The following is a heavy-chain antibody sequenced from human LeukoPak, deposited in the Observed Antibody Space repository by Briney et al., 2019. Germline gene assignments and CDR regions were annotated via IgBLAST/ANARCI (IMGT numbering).Heavy chain of an antibody. D-gene: IGHD3-9*01. J-gene: IGHJ5*02. CDR1: GGSISSYY. Sequence: PSETLSLTCTVSGGSISSYYWSWIRQPPGKRLEWIGYIYYSGSTNYNPSLKSRVTISVDTSKNQFSLKLSSVTAAGTAVYYCARAQLRYFDWSPNWFDPWGQGTLVTVSS. V-gene: IGHV4-59*08. CDR3: ARAQLRYFDWSPNWFDP. CDR2: IYYSGST.